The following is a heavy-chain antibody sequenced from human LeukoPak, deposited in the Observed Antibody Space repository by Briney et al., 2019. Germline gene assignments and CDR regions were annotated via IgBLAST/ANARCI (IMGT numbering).Heavy chain of an antibody. CDR2: IRNDGNEI. V-gene: IGHV3-30*02. Sequence: PGGSLRLSCTASGFTFSSYSMHWVRQAPGRGGEGGAFIRNDGNEIYYADSVKGRFTISRDNSRDTLYFQMNSLIYEDTAVYYCAKTGFQWGEYFYYMDVWGKGTTVTVSS. CDR1: GFTFSSYS. J-gene: IGHJ6*03. CDR3: AKTGFQWGEYFYYMDV. D-gene: IGHD1-14*01.